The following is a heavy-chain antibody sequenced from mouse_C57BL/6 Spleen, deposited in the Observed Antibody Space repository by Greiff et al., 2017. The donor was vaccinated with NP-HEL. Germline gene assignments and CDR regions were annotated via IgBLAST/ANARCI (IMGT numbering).Heavy chain of an antibody. J-gene: IGHJ4*01. CDR1: GFNITDDY. CDR2: IDPENGDT. D-gene: IGHD2-5*01. V-gene: IGHV14-4*01. Sequence: EVHLVESGAELVRPGASVKLSCTASGFNITDDYMHWVKQRPEQGLEWIGWIDPENGDTEYASKFQGKATITADTSSNTAYLQLSSLTSEDTAVYYVTSYSNSWGQGTSVTVSS. CDR3: TSYSNS.